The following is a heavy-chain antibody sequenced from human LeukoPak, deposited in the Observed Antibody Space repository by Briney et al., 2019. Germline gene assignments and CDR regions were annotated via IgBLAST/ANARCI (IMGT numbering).Heavy chain of an antibody. D-gene: IGHD6-13*01. CDR3: ARGRYSSSWYLVGNWFDP. Sequence: ASVKVFCKASGGTFSSYAISWVRQAPGQGLEWMGRIIPIFGTANYAQKFQGRVTITTDESTSTAYMELSSLRSEDTAVYYCARGRYSSSWYLVGNWFDPWGQGTLVTVSS. CDR1: GGTFSSYA. J-gene: IGHJ5*02. V-gene: IGHV1-69*05. CDR2: IIPIFGTA.